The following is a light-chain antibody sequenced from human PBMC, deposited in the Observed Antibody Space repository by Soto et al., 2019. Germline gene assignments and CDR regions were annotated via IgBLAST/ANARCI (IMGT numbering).Light chain of an antibody. Sequence: QSALTQPASVSGSPGQSITISCTGTSSDVGGYNYVSWYQQHPGKAPKLMIYDVSNRPSGVSNRFSGSKSGNTASLTISGLQAEDEADYYCSSYTSSNSPVVFGGGTTLTVL. J-gene: IGLJ2*01. CDR2: DVS. CDR1: SSDVGGYNY. V-gene: IGLV2-14*01. CDR3: SSYTSSNSPVV.